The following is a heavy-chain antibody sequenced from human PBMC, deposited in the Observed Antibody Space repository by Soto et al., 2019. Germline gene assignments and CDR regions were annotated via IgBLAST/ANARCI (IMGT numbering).Heavy chain of an antibody. CDR1: GGSITSYY. Sequence: PSETLSLTCTVSGGSITSYYMSWIRQPPGKGLEWIGYIFYSGSTNYNPSLTSRATLSVDTSRNQLSLKLTSVNAADTAVYYCSRVGGAPLGSFDIWGQGTMVTVSS. V-gene: IGHV4-59*01. J-gene: IGHJ3*02. CDR2: IFYSGST. D-gene: IGHD2-15*01. CDR3: SRVGGAPLGSFDI.